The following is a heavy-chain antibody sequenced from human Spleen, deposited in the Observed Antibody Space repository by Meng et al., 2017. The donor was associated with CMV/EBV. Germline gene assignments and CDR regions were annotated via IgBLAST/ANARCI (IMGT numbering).Heavy chain of an antibody. J-gene: IGHJ4*02. CDR3: AKAGGQLVLSY. CDR1: GPSISNYY. CDR2: AHYSGNT. V-gene: IGHV4-59*01. Sequence: SETLSLTCTVSGPSISNYYWSWIRQPPGKGLEWIGYAHYSGNTNHNPSLKSRVTISVDTSKKQFSLKLRSVTAADTAVYYCAKAGGQLVLSYWGQGTLVTVSS. D-gene: IGHD6-6*01.